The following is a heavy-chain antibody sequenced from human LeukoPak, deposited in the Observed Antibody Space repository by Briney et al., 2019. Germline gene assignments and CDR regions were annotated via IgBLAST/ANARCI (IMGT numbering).Heavy chain of an antibody. J-gene: IGHJ3*02. V-gene: IGHV4-59*08. D-gene: IGHD3-9*01. CDR3: ARRHYDILTGYSDAFDI. CDR2: IYYSGST. Sequence: SETLSLTCTVSGGSISSYYWSWIRQPPGKGLEWIGYIYYSGSTNYNPSLKSRVTISVDTSKNQFSLKLSPVTAADTAVYYCARRHYDILTGYSDAFDIWGQGTMVTVSS. CDR1: GGSISSYY.